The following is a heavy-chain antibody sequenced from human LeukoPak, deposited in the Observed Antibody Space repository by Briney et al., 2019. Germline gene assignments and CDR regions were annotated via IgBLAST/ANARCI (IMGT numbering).Heavy chain of an antibody. CDR2: ISDSGGRT. J-gene: IGHJ4*02. CDR3: AKRGVVIRVILVGFHREAYYFDS. CDR1: GITLSNYG. V-gene: IGHV3-23*01. D-gene: IGHD3-22*01. Sequence: GGSLRLSCAVSGITLSNYGMSWVRRAPGKGLEWVAGISDSGGRTNYADSVKGRFTISRDNPKNTVYLQMNSLRAEDTAVYFCAKRGVVIRVILVGFHREAYYFDSWGRGALVTVSS.